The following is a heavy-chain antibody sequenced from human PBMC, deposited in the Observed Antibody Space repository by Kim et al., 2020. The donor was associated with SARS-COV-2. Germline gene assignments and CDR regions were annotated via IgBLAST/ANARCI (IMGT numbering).Heavy chain of an antibody. CDR2: IWYDGSNK. CDR1: GFTFSSYG. D-gene: IGHD6-6*01. J-gene: IGHJ4*02. V-gene: IGHV3-33*01. Sequence: GGSLRLSCAASGFTFSSYGMHWVRQAPGKGLEWVAVIWYDGSNKYYADSVKGRFTISRDNSKNTLYLQMNSLRAEDTAVYYCARDSRGSSPGRFDYWGQGTLVTVSS. CDR3: ARDSRGSSPGRFDY.